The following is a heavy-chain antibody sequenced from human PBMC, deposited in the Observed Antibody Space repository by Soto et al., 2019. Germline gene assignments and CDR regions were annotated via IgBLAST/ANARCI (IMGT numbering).Heavy chain of an antibody. J-gene: IGHJ4*02. Sequence: GGSLRLSCAASGFPFSSYAMSWVRQAPGKGLEWVSGISGGGSNTFYADSVKGRFTISRDNSKNTLLLQMNSLGAEDTAVYYCAIYSNKYSMGLRRRYFDYWGQGTGVTVSS. V-gene: IGHV3-23*01. CDR1: GFPFSSYA. CDR2: ISGGGSNT. CDR3: AIYSNKYSMGLRRRYFDY. D-gene: IGHD4-4*01.